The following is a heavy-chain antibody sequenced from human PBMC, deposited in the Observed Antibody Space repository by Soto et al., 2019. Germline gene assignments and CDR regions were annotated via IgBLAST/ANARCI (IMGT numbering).Heavy chain of an antibody. CDR3: ARDVDTAISNWFDP. D-gene: IGHD5-18*01. CDR2: IYWDDDK. V-gene: IGHV2-5*02. Sequence: SGPTLVNPTQTLTLTCTFSGFSLSTSGVGVGWIRQPPGKALEWLALIYWDDDKRYSPSLKSRLTITKDTSKNQVVLTMTNMDPVDTATYYCARDVDTAISNWFDPWGQGTLVTVSS. CDR1: GFSLSTSGVG. J-gene: IGHJ5*02.